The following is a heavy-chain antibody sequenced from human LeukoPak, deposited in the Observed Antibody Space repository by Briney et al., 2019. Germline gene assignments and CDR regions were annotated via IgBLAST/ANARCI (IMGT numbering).Heavy chain of an antibody. V-gene: IGHV4-39*01. CDR3: ARVTTMTTPNWFDP. Sequence: PSQTLSLTCTVSGGSISSSSYYWGWIRQPPGKGLEWIGSIYYSGSTYYNPSLKSRVTISVDTSKNQFSLKLSSVTAADTAVYFCARVTTMTTPNWFDPWGQGTLVTVSS. CDR2: IYYSGST. D-gene: IGHD4-17*01. CDR1: GGSISSSSYY. J-gene: IGHJ5*02.